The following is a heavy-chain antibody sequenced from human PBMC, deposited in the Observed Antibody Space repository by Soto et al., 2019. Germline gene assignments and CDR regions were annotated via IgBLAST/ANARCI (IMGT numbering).Heavy chain of an antibody. CDR2: INHSGST. CDR3: ARGRPMTTVTGPPLDY. CDR1: GGSFSGYY. V-gene: IGHV4-34*01. Sequence: PSETLSLTCAVYGGSFSGYYWSWIRQPPGKGLEWIGEINHSGSTNYNPSLKSRVTISVDTSKNQFSLKLSSVTAADTAVYYCARGRPMTTVTGPPLDYWGQGTLVTVSS. D-gene: IGHD4-17*01. J-gene: IGHJ4*02.